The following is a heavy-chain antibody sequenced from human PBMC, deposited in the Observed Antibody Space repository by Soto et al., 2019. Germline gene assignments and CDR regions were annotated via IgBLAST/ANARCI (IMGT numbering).Heavy chain of an antibody. V-gene: IGHV3-48*02. CDR2: ISDNSITT. CDR3: VRDPVAYCGGDCRTFDY. J-gene: IGHJ4*02. D-gene: IGHD2-21*02. CDR1: GFTFSPYN. Sequence: EVQLVESGGGLVQPGGSIRLSCAASGFTFSPYNMNWVRQAPGKGLEWVSYISDNSITTYYADSVKGRFTVSRDNAKKSLYLQMSGLRDEDTAVYYCVRDPVAYCGGDCRTFDYWGQGTLVTVSS.